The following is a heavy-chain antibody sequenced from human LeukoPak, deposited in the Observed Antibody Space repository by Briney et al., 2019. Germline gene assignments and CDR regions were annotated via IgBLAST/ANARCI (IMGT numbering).Heavy chain of an antibody. CDR1: GFTFGDYA. J-gene: IGHJ4*02. CDR3: TRDISGYYDSSGYYYYFDY. Sequence: PGGSLRLSCTASGFTFGDYAMSWVRQAPGKGLEWVGFIRSKAYGGTTEYAASVKGRFTISRDDSESIAYLQMNSLKTEDTAVYYCTRDISGYYDSSGYYYYFDYWGQGTLVTVSS. V-gene: IGHV3-49*04. CDR2: IRSKAYGGTT. D-gene: IGHD3-22*01.